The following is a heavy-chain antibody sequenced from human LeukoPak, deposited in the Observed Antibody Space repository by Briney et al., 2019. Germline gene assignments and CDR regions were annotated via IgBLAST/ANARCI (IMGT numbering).Heavy chain of an antibody. Sequence: ASVNVSCKASGYTFTSYYMHWVRQAPGQGLEWMGIINPSGGSTSYAQKFQGRVTMTRDTSTSTVYMELSSLRSEDTAVYYCARDRPLAGYDYVWGSYRRFDPWGQGTLVTVSS. V-gene: IGHV1-46*01. CDR3: ARDRPLAGYDYVWGSYRRFDP. CDR1: GYTFTSYY. D-gene: IGHD3-16*02. CDR2: INPSGGST. J-gene: IGHJ5*02.